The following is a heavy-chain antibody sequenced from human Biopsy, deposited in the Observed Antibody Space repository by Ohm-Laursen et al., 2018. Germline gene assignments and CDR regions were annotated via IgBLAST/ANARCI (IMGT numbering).Heavy chain of an antibody. CDR2: IGGDNGDT. V-gene: IGHV1-18*01. D-gene: IGHD3-22*01. CDR1: GYTFISFG. Sequence: SSVKVSCNASGYTFISFGITWVRQAPGQGLEWVGYIGGDNGDTKYAQKFQGRVTMTTDTSTSTAYMELRSLRSDDTAFYYCARDGKYDSRGYWGPGTLVTVSS. J-gene: IGHJ4*02. CDR3: ARDGKYDSRGY.